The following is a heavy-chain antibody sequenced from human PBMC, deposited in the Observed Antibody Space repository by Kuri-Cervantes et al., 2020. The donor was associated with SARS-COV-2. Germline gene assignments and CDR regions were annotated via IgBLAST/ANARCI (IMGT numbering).Heavy chain of an antibody. CDR2: ISGSGGST. J-gene: IGHJ6*03. CDR3: AKDLDYYYMDV. CDR1: GFTFSSYV. Sequence: GGSLRLSCAVSGFTFSSYVMNWVRQAPGKGLEWVAAISGSGGSTYHADSVKGRFTISRDNSKSTLYLQMNSLRPEDTALYYCAKDLDYYYMDVWGKGTTVTVSS. V-gene: IGHV3-23*01.